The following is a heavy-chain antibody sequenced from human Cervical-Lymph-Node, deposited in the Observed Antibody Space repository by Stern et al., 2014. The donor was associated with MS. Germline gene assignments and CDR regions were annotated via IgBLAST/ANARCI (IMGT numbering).Heavy chain of an antibody. CDR3: VRMGVATRPKFFYFDY. CDR2: ISVTGST. J-gene: IGHJ4*02. D-gene: IGHD6-6*01. V-gene: IGHV4-61*02. CDR1: GDSISSGSSY. Sequence: VQLVQSGPGLVKPSQTLSLTCTVSGDSISSGSSYWSWIRQPAGRGLEWIGRISVTGSTNYIPSLKSRATISKDPTKNPVSLNLNSVTAADTAVYYCVRMGVATRPKFFYFDYWGQGNLVTVSS.